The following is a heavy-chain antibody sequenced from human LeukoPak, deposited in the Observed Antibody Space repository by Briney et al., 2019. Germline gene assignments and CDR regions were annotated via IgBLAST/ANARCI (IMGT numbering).Heavy chain of an antibody. J-gene: IGHJ4*02. CDR3: ARESNLPTGYYDILTGYSLFDY. CDR2: INPSGGST. V-gene: IGHV1-46*01. Sequence: ASVKVSCKASGYTFTSYYMHWVRQAPGQGLDWMGIINPSGGSTSYAQKFQGRVTMTRDTSTSTVYMELSSLRSEDTAVYYCARESNLPTGYYDILTGYSLFDYWGQGTLVTVSS. CDR1: GYTFTSYY. D-gene: IGHD3-9*01.